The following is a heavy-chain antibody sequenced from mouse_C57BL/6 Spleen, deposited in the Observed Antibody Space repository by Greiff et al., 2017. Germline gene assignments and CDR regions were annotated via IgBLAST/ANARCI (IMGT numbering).Heavy chain of an antibody. CDR2: INPSSGYT. V-gene: IGHV1-7*01. Sequence: VQLQQSGAELAKPGASVKLSCKASGYTFTSYWMHWVKQRPGQGLEWIGYINPSSGYTKYNQKFKDKATLTADKSSSTAYMQLSSLTYEDSAVYYCARSTITTVVESYYAMDYWGQGTSVTVSS. CDR1: GYTFTSYW. D-gene: IGHD1-1*01. CDR3: ARSTITTVVESYYAMDY. J-gene: IGHJ4*01.